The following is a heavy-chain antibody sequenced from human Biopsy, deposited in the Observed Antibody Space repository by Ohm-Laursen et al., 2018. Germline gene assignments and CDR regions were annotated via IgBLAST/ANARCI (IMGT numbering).Heavy chain of an antibody. J-gene: IGHJ4*02. CDR2: INQAGTT. Sequence: ETLSLTCTVFGKTFSDYQWSWISQPPGKGLEWIGQINQAGTTNYNPSLKSRVSISADASKYEFSLRLTSVTAADTAVYLCGNEVHGRDYWGLGAQVTVSS. CDR3: GNEVHGRDY. V-gene: IGHV4-34*08. CDR1: GKTFSDYQ. D-gene: IGHD2-15*01.